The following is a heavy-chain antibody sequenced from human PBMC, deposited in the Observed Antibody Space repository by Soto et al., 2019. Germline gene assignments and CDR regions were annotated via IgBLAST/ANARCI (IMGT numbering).Heavy chain of an antibody. J-gene: IGHJ6*02. CDR2: IIPIFGTA. CDR3: ARALAEEQLHNSLGMDV. D-gene: IGHD6-6*01. CDR1: GGTFSSYA. V-gene: IGHV1-69*13. Sequence: ASVKVSCKASGGTFSSYAISWVRQAPGQGLEWMGGIIPIFGTANYAQKFQGRVTITADESTSTAYMELSSLRSEDTAVYYCARALAEEQLHNSLGMDVWGQGTTVTVSS.